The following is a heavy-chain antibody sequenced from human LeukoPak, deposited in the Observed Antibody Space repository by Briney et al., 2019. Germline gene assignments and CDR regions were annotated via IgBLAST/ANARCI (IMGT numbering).Heavy chain of an antibody. CDR1: VYTFIGYF. V-gene: IGHV1-2*02. CDR2: INPNSGGT. Sequence: GSSVPVSCMPCVYTFIGYFMLWVRQAPAQGLAWVGWINPNSGGTNYAQKFQGRVTMTRGTSISTAYMELSRLRSDDTAVYYCARSLGGITMVRGVTDYWGQGTLVTVSS. J-gene: IGHJ4*02. D-gene: IGHD3-10*01. CDR3: ARSLGGITMVRGVTDY.